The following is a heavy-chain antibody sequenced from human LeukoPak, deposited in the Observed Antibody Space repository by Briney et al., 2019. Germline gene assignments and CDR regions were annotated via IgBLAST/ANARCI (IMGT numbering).Heavy chain of an antibody. V-gene: IGHV3-30*02. CDR1: GFPFSSYV. CDR3: VTGSGFAY. J-gene: IGHJ4*02. D-gene: IGHD6-19*01. Sequence: GGSLRLSCAASGFPFSSYVMHWVRQAPGKGLEWVAIIRSDGSNKYYADSVKGRFTISRDNSKNTLYLQMDSLRGEDTAVYYCVTGSGFAYWGQGTLVTVSS. CDR2: IRSDGSNK.